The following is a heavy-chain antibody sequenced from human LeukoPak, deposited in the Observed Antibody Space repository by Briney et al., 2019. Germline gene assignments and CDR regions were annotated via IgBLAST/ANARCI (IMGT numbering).Heavy chain of an antibody. D-gene: IGHD3-10*01. CDR3: ARSGTYYNNRFDP. V-gene: IGHV4-61*02. J-gene: IGHJ5*02. CDR1: GGSISSGSYY. Sequence: SETLSLTCTVSGGSISSGSYYWSWIRQPAGKGLEWIGRIYNSGDTNYNPSLKSRVTISVDTSKNQFSLKLNSVTAADTAVYYCARSGTYYNNRFDPWGQGTLVTVSS. CDR2: IYNSGDT.